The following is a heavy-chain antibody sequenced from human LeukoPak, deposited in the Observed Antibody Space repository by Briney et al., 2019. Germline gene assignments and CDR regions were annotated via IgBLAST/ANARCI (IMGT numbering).Heavy chain of an antibody. Sequence: ASVKVSCKASGYTFTGYYMHWVRQAPGQGLEWMGWINPNSGGTNYAQKFQGRVTMTRDTSISTAYMELSRLRSEDTAVYYCARGADTYSYDFDYWGQGTLVTVSS. CDR2: INPNSGGT. D-gene: IGHD5-18*01. J-gene: IGHJ4*02. V-gene: IGHV1-2*02. CDR3: ARGADTYSYDFDY. CDR1: GYTFTGYY.